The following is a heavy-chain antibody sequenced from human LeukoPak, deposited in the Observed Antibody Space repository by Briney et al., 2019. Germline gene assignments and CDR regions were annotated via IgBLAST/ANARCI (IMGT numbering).Heavy chain of an antibody. CDR3: ANGYSRFDY. J-gene: IGHJ4*02. V-gene: IGHV3-33*08. Sequence: GGSLRLSCAASGFTFSSYAMHWVRQAPGKGLEWVAVIWYDGSNKYYADSVKGRFTISRDNSKNTLYLQMNSLRAEDTAVYYCANGYSRFDYWGQGTLVTVSS. CDR1: GFTFSSYA. CDR2: IWYDGSNK. D-gene: IGHD6-13*01.